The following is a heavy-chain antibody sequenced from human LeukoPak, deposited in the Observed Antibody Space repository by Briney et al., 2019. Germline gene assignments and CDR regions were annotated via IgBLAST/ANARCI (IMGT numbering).Heavy chain of an antibody. CDR2: ISSSSSTI. J-gene: IGHJ6*02. V-gene: IGHV3-48*01. D-gene: IGHD1-1*01. Sequence: GGSLRLSCAASGFTFSSYSMNWVRQAPGKGLEWVSYISSSSSTIYYADSVKGRFTISRDNSKNTLFLQVDTLRAEDTAIYYCAKLMCTDEYFWYGMDVWGQGTTVTVSS. CDR3: AKLMCTDEYFWYGMDV. CDR1: GFTFSSYS.